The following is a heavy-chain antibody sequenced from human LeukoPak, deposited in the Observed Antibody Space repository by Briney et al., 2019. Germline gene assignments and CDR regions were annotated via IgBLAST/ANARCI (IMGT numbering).Heavy chain of an antibody. Sequence: GGSLRLSCAASGFTFSSYGMHWVRQAPGKGLEWVAVISYDGSNKYYADSVKGRFTISRDNSKNTLYLQMNSLRAEDTAVYYCASRGGGLDYWGQGTLVTVSS. CDR1: GFTFSSYG. CDR3: ASRGGGLDY. J-gene: IGHJ4*02. D-gene: IGHD2-15*01. V-gene: IGHV3-30*03. CDR2: ISYDGSNK.